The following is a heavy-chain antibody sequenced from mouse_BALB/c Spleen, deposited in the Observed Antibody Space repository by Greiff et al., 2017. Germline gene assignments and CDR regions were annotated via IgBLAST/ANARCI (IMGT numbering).Heavy chain of an antibody. Sequence: QVQLKQSGAELVRPGVSVKISCKGSGYTFTDYAMHWVKQSHAKSLEWIGVISTYYGDASYNQKFKGKATMTVDKSSSTAYMELARLTSEDSAIYYCAWGTSAWFAYWGQGTLVTVSA. CDR3: AWGTSAWFAY. J-gene: IGHJ3*01. D-gene: IGHD3-3*01. V-gene: IGHV1S137*01. CDR1: GYTFTDYA. CDR2: ISTYYGDA.